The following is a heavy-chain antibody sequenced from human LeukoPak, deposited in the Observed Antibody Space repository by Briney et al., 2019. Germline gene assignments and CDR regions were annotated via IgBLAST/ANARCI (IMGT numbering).Heavy chain of an antibody. D-gene: IGHD3-22*01. V-gene: IGHV3-11*01. CDR1: GFTFSDYY. Sequence: PGGSLRLSCAASGFTFSDYYMSWIRQAPRKGLEWVSYICDRGRTIYCADSVKGRFTISTDNAKNSVYLQMSTLRAEDTAVYYCARDRLGDYDHSGYYDKWGQGTLVTVSS. J-gene: IGHJ4*02. CDR2: ICDRGRTI. CDR3: ARDRLGDYDHSGYYDK.